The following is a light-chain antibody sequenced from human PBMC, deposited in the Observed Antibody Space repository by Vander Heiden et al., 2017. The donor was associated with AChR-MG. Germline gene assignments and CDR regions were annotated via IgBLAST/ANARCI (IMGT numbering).Light chain of an antibody. CDR3: QQYNNWPPFT. V-gene: IGKV3D-15*01. CDR2: GAS. J-gene: IGKJ3*01. CDR1: QSVGSH. Sequence: EIVMTQSPATLSVSPGERATLSCRASQSVGSHLAWYQQRAGQAPRRLIYGASTRATGIPARFTGNGYGTEFTLTISSLQSEDFAVYYCQQYNNWPPFTFGPGTKVDIK.